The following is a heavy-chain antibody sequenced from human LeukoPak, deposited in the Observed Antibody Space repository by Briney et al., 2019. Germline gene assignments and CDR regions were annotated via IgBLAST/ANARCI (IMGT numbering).Heavy chain of an antibody. CDR1: GFTFSDYY. CDR2: ISSSSTI. D-gene: IGHD5-18*01. CDR3: ARYGYTYGYWFDA. J-gene: IGHJ5*02. Sequence: GGSLRLSCAASGFTFSDYYMSWIRQAPGKGLEWVSYISSSSTIYYADSVKGRFTISRDNAKNSLYLQMNSLRVEDTALYYCARYGYTYGYWFDAWGQGTLVTVPS. V-gene: IGHV3-69-1*01.